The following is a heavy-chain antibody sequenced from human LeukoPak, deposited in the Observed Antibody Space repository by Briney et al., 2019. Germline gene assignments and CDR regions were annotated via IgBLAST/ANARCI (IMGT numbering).Heavy chain of an antibody. CDR3: AREPLYYFDY. Sequence: SETLSLTCAVYGGSFTGYYWSWIRQHPGKGLEWIGYIYYSGSTYYNPSLKSRVTISVDTSKNQFSLKLSSVTAADTAVYYCAREPLYYFDYWGQGTLVTVSS. CDR2: IYYSGST. V-gene: IGHV4-31*11. CDR1: GGSFTGYY. J-gene: IGHJ4*02.